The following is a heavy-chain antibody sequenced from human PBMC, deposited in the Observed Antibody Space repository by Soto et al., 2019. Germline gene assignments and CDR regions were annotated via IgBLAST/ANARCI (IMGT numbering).Heavy chain of an antibody. D-gene: IGHD2-15*01. CDR1: GSTFSSYT. J-gene: IGHJ6*02. CDR3: ARRRYXXVDXXXKXXYGMDV. V-gene: IGHV1-69*02. Sequence: QVQLVQSGAEVRKPGSSVEVSCMASGSTFSSYTVNWVRQAPGQGLEWIGRIIPVLGVTHYARRFQGRVTITADRSRKTAYMELTSLTSEDTAVYYCARRRYXXVDXXXKXXYGMDVWGQGTTVTVSS. CDR2: IIPVLGVT.